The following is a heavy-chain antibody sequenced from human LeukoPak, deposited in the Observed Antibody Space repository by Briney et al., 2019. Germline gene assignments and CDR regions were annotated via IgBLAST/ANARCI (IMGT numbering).Heavy chain of an antibody. V-gene: IGHV4-34*01. Sequence: SETLSLTCAVYGGSFSGYYWSWIRQPPGKGLEWIGEINHSGGTNYNPSLKSRVTISVDTSKNQFSLKLSSVTAADTAVYYCARGLRIMITFGGVTPGGNWFDPWGQGTLVTVSS. D-gene: IGHD3-16*01. CDR1: GGSFSGYY. J-gene: IGHJ5*02. CDR2: INHSGGT. CDR3: ARGLRIMITFGGVTPGGNWFDP.